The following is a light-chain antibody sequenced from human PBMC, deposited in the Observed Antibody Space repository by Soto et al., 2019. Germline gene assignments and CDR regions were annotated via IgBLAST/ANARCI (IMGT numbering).Light chain of an antibody. CDR2: GAY. V-gene: IGKV3-20*01. CDR1: RRVSGDY. J-gene: IGKJ5*01. Sequence: RPTLSCSEGRRVSGDYIAWYQQKSGQAHRLLIYGAYSRATEIQDRFSGSGSGIDFALTIRRLEPDDFAVYYCKKYSGSSITFGQGTRLEIK. CDR3: KKYSGSSIT.